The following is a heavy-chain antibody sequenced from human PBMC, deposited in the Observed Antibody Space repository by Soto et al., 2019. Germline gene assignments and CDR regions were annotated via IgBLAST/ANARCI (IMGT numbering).Heavy chain of an antibody. V-gene: IGHV3-9*01. CDR1: GFTFDDYA. CDR3: AKDKRQGFSPRRAFDI. J-gene: IGHJ3*02. Sequence: PGGSLRLSCAASGFTFDDYAMHWVRQAPGKGLEWVSGISWNSGSIGYADSVKGRFTISRDNAKNSLYLQMNSLRAEDTALYYCAKDKRQGFSPRRAFDIWGQGTMVTVSS. CDR2: ISWNSGSI.